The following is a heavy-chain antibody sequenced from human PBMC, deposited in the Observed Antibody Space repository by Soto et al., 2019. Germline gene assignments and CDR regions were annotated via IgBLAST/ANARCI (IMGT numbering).Heavy chain of an antibody. V-gene: IGHV6-1*01. CDR2: TYYRSNWYN. D-gene: IGHD4-17*01. J-gene: IGHJ6*04. CDR3: AGAAELTIEGASMEV. CDR1: GDSVSIKIFS. Sequence: SQTLSLTFAISGDSVSIKIFSWNCIRHSPSRGLEWLGRTYYRSNWYNDYAESVKSRITINPATSKNQFSLHLNSVTPEDTAVYYCAGAAELTIEGASMEVWGKAHTVNV.